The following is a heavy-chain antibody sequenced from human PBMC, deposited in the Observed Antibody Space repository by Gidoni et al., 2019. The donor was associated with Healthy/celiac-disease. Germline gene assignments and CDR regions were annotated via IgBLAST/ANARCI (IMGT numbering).Heavy chain of an antibody. CDR1: GYTFTSYD. CDR3: AGHPSDYDSSGYYSY. CDR2: MNPNSGNT. J-gene: IGHJ4*02. Sequence: QVQLVQSVAEVKTPGASVKVSCKASGYTFTSYDINWVRQATGKGLEWMGWMNPNSGNTGYAQKFQGRVTMTRNTSISTAYMELSSLRSEDTAVYYCAGHPSDYDSSGYYSYWGQGTLVTVSS. V-gene: IGHV1-8*01. D-gene: IGHD3-22*01.